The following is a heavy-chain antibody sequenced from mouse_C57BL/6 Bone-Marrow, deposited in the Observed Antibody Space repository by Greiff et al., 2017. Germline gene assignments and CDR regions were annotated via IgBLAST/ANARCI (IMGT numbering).Heavy chain of an antibody. J-gene: IGHJ4*01. CDR3: VRRVPDMDY. V-gene: IGHV10-3*01. CDR2: ISSKSSNYAS. CDR1: GFTFNTYA. Sequence: EVMLVESGGGLVQPKGSLKLSCAASGFTFNTYAMHWVRQAPGKGLEWVARISSKSSNYASYYAVSVKDRLTISRDDSQSRLYLQMNDLKTEDTAMYYCVRRVPDMDYWGQGTSVTVSS. D-gene: IGHD2-14*01.